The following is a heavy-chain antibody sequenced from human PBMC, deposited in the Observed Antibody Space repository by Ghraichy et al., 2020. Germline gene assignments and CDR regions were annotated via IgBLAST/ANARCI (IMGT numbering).Heavy chain of an antibody. CDR3: AHRGSRQQLVRRECWFDP. CDR1: GFSLSTSGVG. D-gene: IGHD6-13*01. V-gene: IGHV2-5*02. CDR2: IYWDDDK. J-gene: IGHJ5*02. Sequence: SGPTLVKPTQTLTLTCTFSGFSLSTSGVGVGWIRQPPGKALEWLALIYWDDDKRYSPSLKSRLTITKDTSKNQVVLTMTNMDPVDTATYYCAHRGSRQQLVRRECWFDPWGQGTLVTVSS.